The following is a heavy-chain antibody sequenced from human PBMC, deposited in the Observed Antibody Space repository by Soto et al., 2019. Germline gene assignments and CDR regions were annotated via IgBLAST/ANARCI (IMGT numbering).Heavy chain of an antibody. CDR3: ARGRIFGVVIPDFDY. J-gene: IGHJ4*02. CDR1: GGYISSGGYY. CDR2: IYYSGST. V-gene: IGHV4-31*03. Sequence: QVQLQESGPGLVKPSQTLSLTCTVSGGYISSGGYYWSWIRQHPGKGLEWIGYIYYSGSTYYNPSLKSRVTISADTSKNQFSLKLSSVTAADTAVYYCARGRIFGVVIPDFDYWGQGTLVTVSS. D-gene: IGHD3-3*01.